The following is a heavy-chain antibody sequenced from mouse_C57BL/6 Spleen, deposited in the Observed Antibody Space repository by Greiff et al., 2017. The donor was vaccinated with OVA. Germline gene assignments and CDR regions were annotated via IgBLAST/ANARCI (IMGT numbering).Heavy chain of an antibody. CDR3: ARSITTVVADWYFDV. V-gene: IGHV1-50*01. Sequence: VQLQQPGAELVKPGASVKLSCKASGYTFTSYWMQWVKQRPGQGLEWIGEIDPSDSYTNYNQKFKGKATLTVDTSSSTAYMQLSSLTSEDSAVYYGARSITTVVADWYFDVWGTGTTVTVSS. CDR1: GYTFTSYW. J-gene: IGHJ1*03. CDR2: IDPSDSYT. D-gene: IGHD1-1*01.